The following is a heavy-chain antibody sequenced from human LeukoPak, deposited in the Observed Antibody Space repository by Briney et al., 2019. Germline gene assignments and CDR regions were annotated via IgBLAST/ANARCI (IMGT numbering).Heavy chain of an antibody. CDR1: GGTFSSNT. Sequence: SVKVSCKASGGTFSSNTISWVRQAPGQGLECMGGIIPIFGTANYAQKFQGRVTITADESTSTAYMELSSLRSEDTAVYYCARDFVSRRNWNPDGWFDPWGQGTLVTVSS. V-gene: IGHV1-69*13. CDR3: ARDFVSRRNWNPDGWFDP. D-gene: IGHD1-1*01. CDR2: IIPIFGTA. J-gene: IGHJ5*02.